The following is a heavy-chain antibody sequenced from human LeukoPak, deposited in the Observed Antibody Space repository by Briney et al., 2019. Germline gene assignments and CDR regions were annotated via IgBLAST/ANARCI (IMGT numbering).Heavy chain of an antibody. CDR3: ARRRLFDPDILAGYSNDAFDI. J-gene: IGHJ3*02. CDR1: GGSISVHYY. D-gene: IGHD3-9*01. Sequence: SETLSLTCTVSGGSISVHYYWNWFRQPAGKGLEWIGRIYSSGNSYYNASLQSRVTMSVDTSKNQFSLRLSSVTAADTAVCYCARRRLFDPDILAGYSNDAFDIWGQGTMVTVSS. CDR2: IYSSGNS. V-gene: IGHV4-4*07.